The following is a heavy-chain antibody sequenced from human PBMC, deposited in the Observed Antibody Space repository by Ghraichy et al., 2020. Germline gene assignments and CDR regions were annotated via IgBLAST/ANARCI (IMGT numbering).Heavy chain of an antibody. J-gene: IGHJ4*02. V-gene: IGHV3-23*01. Sequence: GGSLRLSCTASGFIFTNYAMSWVRQAPGKGLEWVSAISGGAGAAFYADSVKGRFTISRDNFEKTLYLQMNSLRGEDTAVYFCAKGRSYSVDYFDPWDQGTLVTVSS. D-gene: IGHD2-21*01. CDR2: ISGGAGAA. CDR1: GFIFTNYA. CDR3: AKGRSYSVDYFDP.